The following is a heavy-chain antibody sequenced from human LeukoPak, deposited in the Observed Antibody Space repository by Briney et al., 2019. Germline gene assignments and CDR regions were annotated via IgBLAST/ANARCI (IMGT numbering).Heavy chain of an antibody. CDR1: GYTFTSYG. CDR2: ISAYNGNT. V-gene: IGHV1-18*01. Sequence: ASVKVSCKASGYTFTSYGISWVRQAPGQGLEWMGWISAYNGNTNYAQKLQGRVTMTRDTSTSTAYMQLRSLRSDDTAVYYCARATAHYDSSGYYWEIEYWGQGPLVPVSS. J-gene: IGHJ4*02. CDR3: ARATAHYDSSGYYWEIEY. D-gene: IGHD3-22*01.